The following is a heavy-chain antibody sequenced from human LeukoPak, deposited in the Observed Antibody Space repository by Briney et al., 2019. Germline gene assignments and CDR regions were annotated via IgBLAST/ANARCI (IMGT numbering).Heavy chain of an antibody. J-gene: IGHJ4*02. CDR3: ARQARLVGYSSGWPGNYYFDY. V-gene: IGHV4-39*01. CDR1: GGSISSSTYY. D-gene: IGHD6-19*01. Sequence: PSDTLSLTCSVSGGSISSSTYYWGWIRQPPGKGLEWIGSIYYSGSTYYNPSLKSRVTLSVDTSKNQFSLKLSSVTAADTAVYYCARQARLVGYSSGWPGNYYFDYWGQGSLVTVSS. CDR2: IYYSGST.